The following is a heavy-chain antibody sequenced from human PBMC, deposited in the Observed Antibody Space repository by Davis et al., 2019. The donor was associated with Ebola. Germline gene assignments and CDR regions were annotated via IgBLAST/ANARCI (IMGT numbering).Heavy chain of an antibody. CDR2: IYHSGST. V-gene: IGHV4-34*01. J-gene: IGHJ4*02. CDR1: GGSFSGYY. CDR3: ARSYGAAPFDY. Sequence: MPSETLSLTCAVYGGSFSGYYWSWIRQPPGKGLEWIGEIYHSGSTNYNPSLKSRVTISVDKSKNQFSLKLSSVTAADTAVYYCARSYGAAPFDYWGQGTLVTVSS. D-gene: IGHD4/OR15-4a*01.